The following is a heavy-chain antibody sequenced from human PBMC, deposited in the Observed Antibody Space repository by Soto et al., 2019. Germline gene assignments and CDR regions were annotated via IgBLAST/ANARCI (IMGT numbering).Heavy chain of an antibody. CDR3: ARASCGGDCAYYYYGMDV. Sequence: QVQLVQSGAEVKKPGSSVKVSCKASGGTFSSYAISWVRQAPGQGLEWMGGFIPIFGTANYAQKFQGRVTITADESTSTAYMELSSLISEDTAVYYCARASCGGDCAYYYYGMDVWGQGTTVTVSS. V-gene: IGHV1-69*12. CDR2: FIPIFGTA. CDR1: GGTFSSYA. D-gene: IGHD2-21*02. J-gene: IGHJ6*02.